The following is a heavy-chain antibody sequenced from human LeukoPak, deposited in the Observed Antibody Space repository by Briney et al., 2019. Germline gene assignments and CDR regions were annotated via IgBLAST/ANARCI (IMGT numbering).Heavy chain of an antibody. CDR3: AREQFTVTTSYFDY. D-gene: IGHD4-17*01. CDR2: IYYSGST. J-gene: IGHJ4*02. V-gene: IGHV4-31*03. CDR1: GGSISSGGYY. Sequence: SQTLSLTCTVSGGSISSGGYYWSWIRQHPGKGLEWIGCIYYSGSTYYNPSLKSRVTISVDTSKNQFSLKLSSVTAADTAVYYCAREQFTVTTSYFDYWGQGTLVTVSS.